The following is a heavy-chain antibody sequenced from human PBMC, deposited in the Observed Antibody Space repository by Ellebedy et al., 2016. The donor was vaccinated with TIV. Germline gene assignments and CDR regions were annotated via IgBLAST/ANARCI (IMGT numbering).Heavy chain of an antibody. CDR2: ISSRSDYT. Sequence: GESLKISCAASFSNYNMNWIRQAPGKGLEWVSYISSRSDYTKYADSMNGRFIISRDNTKNSLYLQMNSLRIEDTAVYYCAREGPMLRGVVDEDFWGQGTLVTVSS. J-gene: IGHJ4*02. CDR3: AREGPMLRGVVDEDF. CDR1: FSNYN. V-gene: IGHV3-11*06. D-gene: IGHD3-10*01.